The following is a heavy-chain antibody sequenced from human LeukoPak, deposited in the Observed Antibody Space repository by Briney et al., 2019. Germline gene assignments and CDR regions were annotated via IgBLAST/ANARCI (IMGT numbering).Heavy chain of an antibody. CDR3: ASLIAVAGYFDY. CDR1: GGSTSSSSYY. J-gene: IGHJ4*02. CDR2: IYYSGST. Sequence: PSETLSLTCTVSGGSTSSSSYYWGWIRQPPGKGLEWIGSIYYSGSTYYNPSLKSRVTISVDTSKNQFSLKLSSVTAADTAVYYCASLIAVAGYFDYWGQGTLVTVSS. V-gene: IGHV4-39*01. D-gene: IGHD6-19*01.